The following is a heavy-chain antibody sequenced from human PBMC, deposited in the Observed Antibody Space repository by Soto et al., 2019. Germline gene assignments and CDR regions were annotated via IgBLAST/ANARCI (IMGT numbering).Heavy chain of an antibody. CDR2: IKQDGSEK. Sequence: PGGSLRLSFAASGFTFSSYWMSWVRQAPGKGLEWVANIKQDGSEKYYVDSVKGRFTISRDNAKNSLYLQMNSLRAEDTAVYYCARETHNYYYYGMDVWGQGTTVTVSS. V-gene: IGHV3-7*03. J-gene: IGHJ6*02. CDR3: ARETHNYYYYGMDV. CDR1: GFTFSSYW.